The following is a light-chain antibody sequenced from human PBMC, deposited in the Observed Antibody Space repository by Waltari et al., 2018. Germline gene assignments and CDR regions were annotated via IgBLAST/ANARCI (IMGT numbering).Light chain of an antibody. Sequence: QSALTQPASVSGSPGQSITISCTGTSSDVGGYKYVSWYQQHPGKAPKLMIYDVSKRPSGVPNRSSGSKSGNTASLTVSGLQAEDEADYFCSSYTSSSTYVFGTGTKVTVL. V-gene: IGLV2-14*01. J-gene: IGLJ1*01. CDR1: SSDVGGYKY. CDR3: SSYTSSSTYV. CDR2: DVS.